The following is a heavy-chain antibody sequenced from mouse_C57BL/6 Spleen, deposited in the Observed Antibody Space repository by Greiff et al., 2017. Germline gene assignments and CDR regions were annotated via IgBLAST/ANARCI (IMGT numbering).Heavy chain of an antibody. CDR2: IYPGNSDT. CDR1: GYTFPSYW. J-gene: IGHJ2*01. D-gene: IGHD1-1*01. CDR3: TRGVLRRFDD. Sequence: VQLQQSGTVLARPGASVKMSCKTSGYTFPSYWMHWVNQRTGQGLEWIGAIYPGNSDTSYNQKFTGMAKLTAVTSASTAYMELSSLTNVDSAVYYSTRGVLRRFDDWGQGTTLTVSS. V-gene: IGHV1-5*01.